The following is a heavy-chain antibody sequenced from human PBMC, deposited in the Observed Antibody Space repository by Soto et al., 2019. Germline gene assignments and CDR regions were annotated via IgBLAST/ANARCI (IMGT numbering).Heavy chain of an antibody. J-gene: IGHJ5*02. CDR1: GFTVSRDY. V-gene: IGHV3-53*01. CDR3: ARAYGGIPALFAP. Sequence: GGSLRLSCAASGFTVSRDYMSWVRQAPGKGLEWVSVIYTGGSTYYADSVKGRFTFSRDNSKNTLYLQMNSLRAEDTAVYYCARAYGGIPALFAPWGQGTLVPVAS. CDR2: IYTGGST. D-gene: IGHD4-17*01.